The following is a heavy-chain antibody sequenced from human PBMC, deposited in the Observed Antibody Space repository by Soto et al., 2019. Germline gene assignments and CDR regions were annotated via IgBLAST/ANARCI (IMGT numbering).Heavy chain of an antibody. D-gene: IGHD2-21*01. J-gene: IGHJ4*02. CDR2: ISYTGST. V-gene: IGHV4-59*01. CDR1: GGSISNYY. Sequence: SETLSLTCTVSGGSISNYYWSWIRQSPGKGLEWIGYISYTGSTNYNPSLKSRVTMSVDTSKNQISLKLSSVTTADTAVYFCGRQMRFSEIGDKYVSRGQGTLVP. CDR3: GRQMRFSEIGDKYVS.